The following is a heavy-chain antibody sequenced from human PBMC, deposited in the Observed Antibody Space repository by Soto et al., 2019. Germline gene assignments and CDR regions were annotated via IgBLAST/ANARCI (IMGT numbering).Heavy chain of an antibody. CDR2: ISGSSSYT. CDR1: GFTFSDYY. D-gene: IGHD6-6*01. J-gene: IGHJ5*02. CDR3: ARDPNIAARSSWFDP. Sequence: PGGSLRLSCAASGFTFSDYYMSWIRQAPGKGLEWVSYISGSSSYTNYADSVKGRFTISRDNAKNSLYLQMNSLRAEDTAVYYCARDPNIAARSSWFDPWGQGTLVTVSS. V-gene: IGHV3-11*06.